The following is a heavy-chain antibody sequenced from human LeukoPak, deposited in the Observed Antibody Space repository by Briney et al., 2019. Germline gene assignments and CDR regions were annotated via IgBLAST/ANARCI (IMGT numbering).Heavy chain of an antibody. CDR3: ARDVGAAGTRFPDY. V-gene: IGHV3-30-3*01. Sequence: GGSLRLSCAASGFTFSTYAVHWVRQAPGTGLEWVAVISYDGSNKYYADSVKGRFTISRDNSKNTLYLQMNSLRGEDTAVYYCARDVGAAGTRFPDYWGQGTLVTVSS. CDR1: GFTFSTYA. CDR2: ISYDGSNK. J-gene: IGHJ4*02. D-gene: IGHD6-13*01.